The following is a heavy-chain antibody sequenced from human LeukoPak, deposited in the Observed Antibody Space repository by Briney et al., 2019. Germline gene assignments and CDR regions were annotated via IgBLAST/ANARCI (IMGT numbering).Heavy chain of an antibody. CDR2: IYYSGSN. J-gene: IGHJ4*02. CDR3: ARREWLVRHFDY. V-gene: IGHV4-39*01. CDR1: GGSISSSSYY. Sequence: PSETLSLTCTVPGGSISSSSYYWGWIRQPPGKGLEWIGSIYYSGSNYYNPSLKSRVTISVDTSKNQFSLKLSSVTAADTAVYYCARREWLVRHFDYWGQGTLVTVSS. D-gene: IGHD6-19*01.